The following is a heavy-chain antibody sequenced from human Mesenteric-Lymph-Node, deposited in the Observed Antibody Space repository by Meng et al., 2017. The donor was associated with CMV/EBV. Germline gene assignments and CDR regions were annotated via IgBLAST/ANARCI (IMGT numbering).Heavy chain of an antibody. J-gene: IGHJ4*02. D-gene: IGHD3-22*01. CDR1: SGSISSYY. CDR2: IYYTGST. CDR3: ARVGDIYDSSGYYYDC. Sequence: ESLKISCTVSSGSISSYYWSWIRQPPGKGLEWIGYIYYTGSTHYNPSLKSRVTISVDTSNNQFSLKLSSVTAADTAVYYCARVGDIYDSSGYYYDCWGQGTLVTVSS. V-gene: IGHV4-59*01.